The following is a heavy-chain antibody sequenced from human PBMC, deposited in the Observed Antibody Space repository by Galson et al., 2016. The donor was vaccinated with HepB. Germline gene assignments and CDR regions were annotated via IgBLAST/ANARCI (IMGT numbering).Heavy chain of an antibody. Sequence: SLRLSCAASGLTFKNHSMTWVRQAPGKGLEWVANIKQDGSEKYYVDSVKGRFTISRDNAKNSLYLQMNSLRGEDTAVYYCARGRGVDVWGQGTTVTVSS. CDR2: IKQDGSEK. CDR3: ARGRGVDV. J-gene: IGHJ6*02. CDR1: GLTFKNHS. V-gene: IGHV3-7*03.